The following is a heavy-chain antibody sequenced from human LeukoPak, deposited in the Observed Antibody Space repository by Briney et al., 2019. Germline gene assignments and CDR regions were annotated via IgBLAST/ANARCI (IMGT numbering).Heavy chain of an antibody. Sequence: SETLSLTCTVSGGSISSFYWSWIRQPPGKGLEWIGYIYYSGSTNYNPSLKSRVTISVDTSKKQFSLKLSSVTAADTAVYYCARVDCSSTRQYYYYGLDVWGQGTTVTVSS. J-gene: IGHJ6*02. CDR3: ARVDCSSTRQYYYYGLDV. CDR1: GGSISSFY. D-gene: IGHD2-2*01. V-gene: IGHV4-59*01. CDR2: IYYSGST.